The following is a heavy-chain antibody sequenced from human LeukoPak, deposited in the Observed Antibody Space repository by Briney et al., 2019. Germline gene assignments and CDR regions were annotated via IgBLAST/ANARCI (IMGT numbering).Heavy chain of an antibody. D-gene: IGHD3-3*01. J-gene: IGHJ6*02. CDR3: ASSWEIFGVVSPYYYYGLHV. CDR1: GGSITSYY. V-gene: IGHV4-59*01. Sequence: SETLSLTCTVSGGSITSYYWSWIRQPPGKGLEWIGYIYYSGNTNYSPSLKSRVTISVDTSENQFSLKLSPVTAADTAVYYCASSWEIFGVVSPYYYYGLHVWGQGTTVTVSS. CDR2: IYYSGNT.